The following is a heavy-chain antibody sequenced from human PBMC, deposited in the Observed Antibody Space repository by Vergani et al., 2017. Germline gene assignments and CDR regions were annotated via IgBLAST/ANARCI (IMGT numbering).Heavy chain of an antibody. CDR1: GGSISSGSYY. CDR2: IYTSGST. V-gene: IGHV4-61*02. Sequence: QVQLQESGPGLVKPSQTLSLTCTVSGGSISSGSYYWSWIRQPAGKGLEWIGRIYTSGSTNYNPSLKSRVTISVDTSKNQFSLKLSSVTAADTAVYYCARNIYGYWDYGGQGTLVTVSS. D-gene: IGHD5-18*01. J-gene: IGHJ4*02. CDR3: ARNIYGYWDY.